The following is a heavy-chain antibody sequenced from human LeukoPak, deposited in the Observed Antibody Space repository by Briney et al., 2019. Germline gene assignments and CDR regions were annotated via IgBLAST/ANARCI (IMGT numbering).Heavy chain of an antibody. CDR3: ARDRSMIVAFDI. V-gene: IGHV4-38-2*02. D-gene: IGHD3-22*01. J-gene: IGHJ3*02. CDR2: IYYSGST. Sequence: SETLSLTCTVSGYSISSGYYWGWIRQPPGKGLEWIGSIYYSGSTYYNPSLKSRVTISVDTSKNQFSLKLSSVTAADTAVYYCARDRSMIVAFDIRGQGTMVTVSS. CDR1: GYSISSGYY.